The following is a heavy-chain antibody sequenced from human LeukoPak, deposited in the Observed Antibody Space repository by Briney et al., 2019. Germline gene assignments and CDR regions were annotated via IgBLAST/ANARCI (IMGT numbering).Heavy chain of an antibody. CDR3: ARIRDYYGSGSYSYYFDY. V-gene: IGHV1-46*01. CDR2: INPSGGST. CDR1: GYTFTSYY. J-gene: IGHJ4*02. D-gene: IGHD3-10*01. Sequence: ASVKVSCKASGYTFTSYYMHWVRQAPGQGLEWMGIINPSGGSTSYAQKFQGRVTMTTDTSTSTAYMELRSLRSDDTAVYYCARIRDYYGSGSYSYYFDYWGQGTLVTVSS.